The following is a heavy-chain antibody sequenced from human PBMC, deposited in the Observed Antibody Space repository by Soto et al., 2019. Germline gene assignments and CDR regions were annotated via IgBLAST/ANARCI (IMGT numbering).Heavy chain of an antibody. CDR3: ARSEGSGSYYIWFDP. J-gene: IGHJ5*02. V-gene: IGHV5-51*01. CDR2: IYPGDSDT. D-gene: IGHD3-10*01. CDR1: GYSFTSYW. Sequence: GESLKISCKGSGYSFTSYWIGWVRQMPGKGLEWMGIIYPGDSDTRYSPSFQGQVTISADKSISTAYLQWSSLKASDTAMYYCARSEGSGSYYIWFDPWGQGTLVTVSS.